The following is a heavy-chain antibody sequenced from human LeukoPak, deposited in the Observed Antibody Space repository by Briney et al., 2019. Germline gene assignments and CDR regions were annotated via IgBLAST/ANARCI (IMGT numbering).Heavy chain of an antibody. CDR1: GFTFSTYG. D-gene: IGHD5-18*01. V-gene: IGHV3-33*08. Sequence: GRSLRLSCAASGFTFSTYGMHWVRQAPGKGLEWVAVIYYDGSNKNYENSVKDRFTISRDNSKNALYLQMNSLRAEDTAVYYCARDTSYSYGYTYYYYGMDVWGQGTTVTVSS. J-gene: IGHJ6*02. CDR3: ARDTSYSYGYTYYYYGMDV. CDR2: IYYDGSNK.